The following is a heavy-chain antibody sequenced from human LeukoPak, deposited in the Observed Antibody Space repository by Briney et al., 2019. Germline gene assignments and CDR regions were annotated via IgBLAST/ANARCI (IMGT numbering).Heavy chain of an antibody. D-gene: IGHD6-13*01. V-gene: IGHV4-39*02. CDR2: IYYSGST. CDR3: ARDSSGYSSSWYWFDP. J-gene: IGHJ5*02. Sequence: SETLSLTCTVSGGSISSSSYYWGWIRQPPGKGLEWIGSIYYSGSTYYNPSLKSRVTISVDTSKNQFSLKLSSVTAADTAVYYCARDSSGYSSSWYWFDPWGQGTLVTVSS. CDR1: GGSISSSSYY.